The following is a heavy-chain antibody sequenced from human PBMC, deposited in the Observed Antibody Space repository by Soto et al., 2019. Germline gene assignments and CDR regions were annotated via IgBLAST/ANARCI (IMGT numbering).Heavy chain of an antibody. D-gene: IGHD5-12*01. Sequence: QVQLVQSGAEVKKPGSSVKVSCKASGGTFSSYAISWVRQAPGQGLEWMGGIIPIFGTANYAQKFQGRVTITADESTSTPYMELSSLRSEDTAVHYCGRPIDGYSGYLFDYWGQGTLVTVSS. CDR1: GGTFSSYA. CDR2: IIPIFGTA. J-gene: IGHJ4*02. V-gene: IGHV1-69*01. CDR3: GRPIDGYSGYLFDY.